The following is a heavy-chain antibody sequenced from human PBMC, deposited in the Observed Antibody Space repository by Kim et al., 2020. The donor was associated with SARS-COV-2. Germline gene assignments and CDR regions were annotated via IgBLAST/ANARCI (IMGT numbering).Heavy chain of an antibody. CDR2: IWYDGSNK. CDR1: GFTLSSYG. D-gene: IGHD3-3*01. CDR3: ARDLSTNYDFSTYYYYGMDV. J-gene: IGHJ6*02. Sequence: GGSLRLSCAASGFTLSSYGMHWVRQAPGKGLEWVAVIWYDGSNKYYADSVKGRFTISRDNSKNTLYLQMNSLRAEDTAVYYCARDLSTNYDFSTYYYYGMDVWGQGTTVTVSS. V-gene: IGHV3-33*01.